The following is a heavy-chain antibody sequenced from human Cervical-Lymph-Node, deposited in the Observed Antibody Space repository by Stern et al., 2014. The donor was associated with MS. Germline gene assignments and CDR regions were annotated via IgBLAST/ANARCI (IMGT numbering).Heavy chain of an antibody. J-gene: IGHJ1*01. CDR1: GYTLTSYA. CDR2: ITAGRGNT. CDR3: ATGLSTISFLLRH. D-gene: IGHD2-2*01. Sequence: QVQLVLSGAEVKKPGASVKVSCKASGYTLTSYAMHWVRKAPGQRLEWMGWITAGRGNTKYSQKFQGRVTVTRDTSANTAYMELSSLTSEDTAVYYCATGLSTISFLLRHWVQGTLVTVSS. V-gene: IGHV1-3*01.